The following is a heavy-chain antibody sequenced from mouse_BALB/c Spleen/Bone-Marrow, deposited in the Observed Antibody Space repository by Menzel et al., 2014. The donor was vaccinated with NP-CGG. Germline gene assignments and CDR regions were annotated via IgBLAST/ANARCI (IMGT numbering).Heavy chain of an antibody. CDR3: ARGGGSSYNYAMDY. D-gene: IGHD1-1*01. CDR2: ISYSGST. V-gene: IGHV3-8*02. J-gene: IGHJ4*01. Sequence: EVHLVESGPSLVKPSRPLSLPCSVTGDSITSGYWNWIRKFPGNKLEYMGYISYSGSTYYNPSLKSRISITRDTSKNQYYLQLNSVTTEDTATYYCARGGGSSYNYAMDYWGQGTSVTVSS. CDR1: GDSITSGY.